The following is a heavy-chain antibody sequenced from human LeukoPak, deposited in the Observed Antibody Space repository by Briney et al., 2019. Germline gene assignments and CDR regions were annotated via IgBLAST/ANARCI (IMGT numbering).Heavy chain of an antibody. J-gene: IGHJ4*02. Sequence: SETLSLTCAVYGGSFSGYYWSWIRQPPGKGLEWIGEINHSGSTNYNPSLKSRVTISVDTSKNQFSLKLSSVSAADTAVYYCAREQLWSSYHFDYWGQGTLVTVSS. CDR1: GGSFSGYY. D-gene: IGHD5-18*01. CDR2: INHSGST. CDR3: AREQLWSSYHFDY. V-gene: IGHV4-34*01.